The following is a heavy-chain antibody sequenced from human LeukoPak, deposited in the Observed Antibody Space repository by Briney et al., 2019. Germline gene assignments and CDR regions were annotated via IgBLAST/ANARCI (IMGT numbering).Heavy chain of an antibody. J-gene: IGHJ4*02. V-gene: IGHV1-69*04. CDR2: IIPILGIA. CDR1: GGTFSSYA. Sequence: SVKVSCKASGGTFSSYAISWVRQAPGQGLEWMGRIIPILGIANYAQKFQGRVTITADKSTSTAYMELSSLRSEDTAVYYCARTYYYGSGSYYKKSWFDPDFDYWGQGTLVTVSS. D-gene: IGHD3-10*01. CDR3: ARTYYYGSGSYYKKSWFDPDFDY.